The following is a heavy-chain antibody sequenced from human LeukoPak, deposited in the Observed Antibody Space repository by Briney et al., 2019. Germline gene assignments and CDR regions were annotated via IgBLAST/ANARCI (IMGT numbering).Heavy chain of an antibody. CDR1: GGSISSSSYS. J-gene: IGHJ4*02. CDR3: ARQGSGRSSDY. D-gene: IGHD1-26*01. Sequence: SETLSLTCTVSGGSISSSSYSWGWIRQPPGKGLEWIGSIYYSGSTFYNPSLKSRVTISVDTSKHQFSLKLSSVTAADTAVYYCARQGSGRSSDYWGQGTLVTVSS. CDR2: IYYSGST. V-gene: IGHV4-39*01.